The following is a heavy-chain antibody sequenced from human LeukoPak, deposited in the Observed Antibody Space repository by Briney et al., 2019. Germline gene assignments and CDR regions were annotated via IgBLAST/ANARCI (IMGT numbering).Heavy chain of an antibody. D-gene: IGHD3-10*01. CDR3: ARVRGDPYYFDY. CDR1: GGTFSSYA. CDR2: IIPILGIA. J-gene: IGHJ4*02. V-gene: IGHV1-69*04. Sequence: ASVKVPCKASGGTFSSYAISWVRQAPGQGLEWMGRIIPILGIANYAQKFQGRVTITADKSTSTAYMELSSLRSEDTAVYYCARVRGDPYYFDYWGQGTLVTVSS.